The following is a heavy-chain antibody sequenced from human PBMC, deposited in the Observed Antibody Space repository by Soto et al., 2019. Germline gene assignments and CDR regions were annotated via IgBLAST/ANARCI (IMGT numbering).Heavy chain of an antibody. CDR2: ISWNSDIV. D-gene: IGHD1-26*01. V-gene: IGHV3-9*01. CDR3: AKDIGTSFYYFDY. Sequence: PGGSLRLSCAASGFTFNDYAMHWVRQAPGKGLEWVSGISWNSDIVGYADSVKGRFTISRDNAKNSLFLQINSLRPEDTALYYCAKDIGTSFYYFDYWGQGALVTVSS. J-gene: IGHJ4*02. CDR1: GFTFNDYA.